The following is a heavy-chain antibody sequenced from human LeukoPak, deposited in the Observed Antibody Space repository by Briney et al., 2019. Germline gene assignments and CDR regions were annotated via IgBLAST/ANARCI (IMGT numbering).Heavy chain of an antibody. Sequence: GASVKVSCKASGYTFTSYGISWVRQAPGQGLEWMGWISAYNGNANYAQKLQGRVTMTTDTSTSTAYTELRSLRSDDTAAYYCARDKGYYDSSGYYPLDYWGQGTLVTVSS. J-gene: IGHJ4*02. CDR1: GYTFTSYG. CDR2: ISAYNGNA. D-gene: IGHD3-22*01. V-gene: IGHV1-18*01. CDR3: ARDKGYYDSSGYYPLDY.